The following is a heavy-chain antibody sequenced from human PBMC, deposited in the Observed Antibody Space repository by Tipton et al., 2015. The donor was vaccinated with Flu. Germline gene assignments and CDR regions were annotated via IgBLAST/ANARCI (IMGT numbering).Heavy chain of an antibody. CDR2: IYYSGST. CDR3: ARDTIFGVAH. J-gene: IGHJ4*02. D-gene: IGHD3-3*01. Sequence: TLSLTCTVSGGSISSDDYFWGWIRQPPGKGLEWIGRIYYSGSTYYNPSLKSRVTISVDTSKDQFSLKPSSVTAADTAVYYCARDTIFGVAHWGQGTLVTVSS. CDR1: GGSISSDDYF. V-gene: IGHV4-39*07.